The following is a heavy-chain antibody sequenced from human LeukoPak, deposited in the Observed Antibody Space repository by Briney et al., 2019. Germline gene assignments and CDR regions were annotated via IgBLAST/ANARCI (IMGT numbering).Heavy chain of an antibody. CDR1: GYTFTGYY. Sequence: ASVKVSCKASGYTFTGYYMHWVRQAPGQGLEWMGWINPNSGGTNYAQKFQGWVTMTRDTSISTAYMELSRLRSDDTAVYYCARAWSTAAGHFDYWGQGTLVTVSS. CDR3: ARAWSTAAGHFDY. V-gene: IGHV1-2*04. D-gene: IGHD6-13*01. J-gene: IGHJ4*02. CDR2: INPNSGGT.